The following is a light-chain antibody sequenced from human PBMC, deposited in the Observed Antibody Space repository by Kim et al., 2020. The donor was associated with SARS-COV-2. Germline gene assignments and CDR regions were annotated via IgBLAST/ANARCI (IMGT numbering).Light chain of an antibody. CDR3: QAWDSSTKV. V-gene: IGLV3-1*01. CDR2: QDS. CDR1: KLGDKF. J-gene: IGLJ1*01. Sequence: VPAGQTASITCSGDKLGDKFACWYQQKPGQSPVLVIYQDSKRPAGIPERFSGSNSGNTATLTISGTQAMDEADYYCQAWDSSTKVFGTGTKVTVL.